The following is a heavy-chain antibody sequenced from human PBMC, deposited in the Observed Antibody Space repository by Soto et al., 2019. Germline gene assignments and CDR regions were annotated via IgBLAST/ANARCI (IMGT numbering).Heavy chain of an antibody. CDR2: ISYDGNNK. V-gene: IGHV3-30*18. D-gene: IGHD3-22*01. J-gene: IGHJ4*02. CDR1: VFSFSYYA. CDR3: AKDQGYYDTSGYYFDY. Sequence: GGSLRLSCAASVFSFSYYAMHWVRQAPGKGLEWVALISYDGNNKYYADSVKGRFTISRDNSKNTLYLQMNSLRAEDTAMYYCAKDQGYYDTSGYYFDYWGQGTLVTVSS.